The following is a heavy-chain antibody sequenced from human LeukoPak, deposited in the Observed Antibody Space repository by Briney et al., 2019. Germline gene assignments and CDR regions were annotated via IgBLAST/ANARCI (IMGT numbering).Heavy chain of an antibody. CDR1: GYTFTSYG. D-gene: IGHD3-9*01. CDR2: ISTYNGNT. Sequence: ASVKVSCKASGYTFTSYGISWVRQAPGQGLEWMGWISTYNGNTKYAQKLQGRVTMTTDTSTRTAYMELRSLRSDDTAVYYCARDKAYYDILTGYYLGYYYYYGMDVWGQGTTVTVSS. CDR3: ARDKAYYDILTGYYLGYYYYYGMDV. V-gene: IGHV1-18*01. J-gene: IGHJ6*02.